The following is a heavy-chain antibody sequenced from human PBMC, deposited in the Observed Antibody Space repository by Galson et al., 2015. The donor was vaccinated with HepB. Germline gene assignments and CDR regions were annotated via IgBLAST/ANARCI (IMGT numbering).Heavy chain of an antibody. CDR2: INAGNGNT. J-gene: IGHJ4*02. V-gene: IGHV1-3*01. Sequence: SVKVSCKASGYTFTSYAMHWVRQAPGQRLEWMGWINAGNGNTKYSQKFQGRVTITRDTSASTAYMELSSLRSEDTAVYYCAREGTGYSSSWYPHFDYWGQGTLVTVSS. CDR1: GYTFTSYA. D-gene: IGHD6-13*01. CDR3: AREGTGYSSSWYPHFDY.